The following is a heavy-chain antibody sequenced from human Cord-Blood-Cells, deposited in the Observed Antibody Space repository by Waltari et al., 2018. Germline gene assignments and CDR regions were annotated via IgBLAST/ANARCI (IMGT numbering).Heavy chain of an antibody. V-gene: IGHV4-39*01. CDR2: IYYSGST. J-gene: IGHJ4*02. CDR3: ARLLGFCSSTSCYLGLNKNPFDY. D-gene: IGHD2-2*01. CDR1: GGTISSSSYY. Sequence: QLQLQESGPGLVKPSEPLSLTCTVSGGTISSSSYYWGWIRQPPGKGLEWIGSIYYSGSTSYNPALKSRVTISVDTSKNQFSLKLSSVTAADTAVYYCARLLGFCSSTSCYLGLNKNPFDYWGQGTLVTVSS.